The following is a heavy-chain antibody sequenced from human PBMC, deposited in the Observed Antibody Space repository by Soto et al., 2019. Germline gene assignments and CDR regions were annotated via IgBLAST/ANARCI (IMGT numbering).Heavy chain of an antibody. J-gene: IGHJ4*02. CDR2: IYPSGTT. Sequence: SETLSLTCTVSGGSISGHSWIWTRQAAGRGLGWIGHIYPSGTTSYNPSLRSRVTMSLDTSKNQIFLNLTSVTAADTAVFYCVRGRSYSVYDFWGPGTLVTVSS. D-gene: IGHD5-12*01. CDR3: VRGRSYSVYDF. V-gene: IGHV4-4*07. CDR1: GGSISGHS.